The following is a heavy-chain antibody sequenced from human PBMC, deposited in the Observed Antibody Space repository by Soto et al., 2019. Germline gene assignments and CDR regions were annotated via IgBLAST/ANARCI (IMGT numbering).Heavy chain of an antibody. J-gene: IGHJ3*02. V-gene: IGHV1-18*04. D-gene: IGHD3-22*01. CDR3: ARVVGYYYDSSRDAFDI. CDR1: GYTFTSYG. Sequence: XSVKVSCKASGYTFTSYGISWVRQAPGQGLEWMGWISAYNGNTNYAQKLQGRVTMTTDTSTSTAYMELRSLRSDDTAVYYCARVVGYYYDSSRDAFDIWGQGTMVTVSS. CDR2: ISAYNGNT.